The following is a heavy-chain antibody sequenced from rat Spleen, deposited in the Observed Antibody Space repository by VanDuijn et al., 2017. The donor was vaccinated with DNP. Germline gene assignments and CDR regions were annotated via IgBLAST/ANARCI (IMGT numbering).Heavy chain of an antibody. CDR3: ARRGHTTGLNWFAY. CDR2: ISYDGSTT. D-gene: IGHD1-9*01. V-gene: IGHV5-7*01. CDR1: GFTFSDYY. Sequence: EVQLAESGGGLVQPGRSLKLSCEASGFTFSDYYMAWVRQAPTKGLEWVASISYDGSTTYYQDSVKGRFTISRDNAKSTLYLQMDSLRSEDTATYYCARRGHTTGLNWFAYWGQGTLVTVSS. J-gene: IGHJ3*01.